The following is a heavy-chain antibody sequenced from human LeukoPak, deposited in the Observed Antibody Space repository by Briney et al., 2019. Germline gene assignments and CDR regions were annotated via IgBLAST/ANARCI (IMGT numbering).Heavy chain of an antibody. CDR3: ARGLGLYQLEHKGLDY. D-gene: IGHD2-2*01. Sequence: PSGTLSLTCAVYGGTFSGYYWSWIRQPPGKGLEWIGEINHSGSTNYNPSLKSRVTISVDTSKNQFSLKLSSVTAADTAVYYCARGLGLYQLEHKGLDYWGQGTLVTVSS. CDR1: GGTFSGYY. CDR2: INHSGST. J-gene: IGHJ4*02. V-gene: IGHV4-34*01.